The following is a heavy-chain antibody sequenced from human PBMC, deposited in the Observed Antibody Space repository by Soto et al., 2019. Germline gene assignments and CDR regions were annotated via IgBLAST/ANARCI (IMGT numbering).Heavy chain of an antibody. CDR2: FDPEDGET. Sequence: SWKDCGEGLNDLSRRWVQQETGKGLEWMGGFDPEDGETIYAQKFQGRVTMTEDTSTDTAYMELSSLRSEDTAVYYCATKIPAAISASWFDLCGQGTLVTGSS. V-gene: IGHV1-24*01. CDR3: ATKIPAAISASWFDL. CDR1: GEGLNDLS. J-gene: IGHJ5*02. D-gene: IGHD2-2*02.